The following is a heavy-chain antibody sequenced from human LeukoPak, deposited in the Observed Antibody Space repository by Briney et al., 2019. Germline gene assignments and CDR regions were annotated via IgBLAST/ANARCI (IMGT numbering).Heavy chain of an antibody. Sequence: GGSLRLSCAASGFTFSRFYMSWLRQAPGKGLEWVANIKFDGSETFYADSVKGRFTISRDNSKNTLYLQMNSLRAEDTAVYYCAKSDYYDSSGYGYWGQGTLVTVSS. J-gene: IGHJ4*02. V-gene: IGHV3-7*03. CDR3: AKSDYYDSSGYGY. CDR1: GFTFSRFY. D-gene: IGHD3-22*01. CDR2: IKFDGSET.